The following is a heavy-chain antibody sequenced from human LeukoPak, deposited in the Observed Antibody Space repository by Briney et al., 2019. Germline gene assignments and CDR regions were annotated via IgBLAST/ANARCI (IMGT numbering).Heavy chain of an antibody. Sequence: SETLSLTCTVSGGSISSYYWSWIRQPPGKGLEWIGYIYYSGSTNYNPSLKRRVTISVDTSKNQFSLKLSSVTAADTAVHYCSTPLNATPPYPAFALWGQGTLVNV. D-gene: IGHD1-14*01. CDR2: IYYSGST. CDR3: STPLNATPPYPAFAL. CDR1: GGSISSYY. V-gene: IGHV4-59*01. J-gene: IGHJ3*01.